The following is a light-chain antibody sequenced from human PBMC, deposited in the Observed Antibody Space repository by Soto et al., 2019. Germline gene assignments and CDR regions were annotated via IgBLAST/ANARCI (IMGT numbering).Light chain of an antibody. J-gene: IGKJ3*01. CDR1: QSVASN. CDR3: QQYYNCPLT. Sequence: EIVMTQSPATLSVSPGERATLSCRASQSVASNLAWYQQKPGQAPRLVIYGASTRATGFPARFSGSGSGTEFTLTISSLQSEDFAVYYCQQYYNCPLTFGPGTKVDIK. V-gene: IGKV3-15*01. CDR2: GAS.